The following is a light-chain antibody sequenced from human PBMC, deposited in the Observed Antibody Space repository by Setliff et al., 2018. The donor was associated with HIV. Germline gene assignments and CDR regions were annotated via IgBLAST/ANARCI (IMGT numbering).Light chain of an antibody. CDR2: QAT. CDR3: CSNTGSNTYV. J-gene: IGLJ1*01. CDR1: SSDIGRYNL. Sequence: QSVLTQPASVSGSPGQSITISCTGTSSDIGRYNLVSWYQQYPGKAPKLMIDQATKRPSGVSNRFSGSKSGNTASLTISGLQAEDEADYYCCSNTGSNTYVFGTGTKVTVL. V-gene: IGLV2-23*01.